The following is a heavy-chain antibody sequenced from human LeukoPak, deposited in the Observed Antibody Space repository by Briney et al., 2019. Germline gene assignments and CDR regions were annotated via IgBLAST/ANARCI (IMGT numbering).Heavy chain of an antibody. CDR1: GFTFSSYG. D-gene: IGHD6-19*01. Sequence: GGSLRLSCAASGFTFSSYGMHWVRQAPGKGLEWVAFIRYDGSNKYYADSVKGRFTISRDNSKNTLYLQMNSLRAEDTAVYYCAKDPSSGWYHYFDYWGQGTLVTVSS. CDR2: IRYDGSNK. V-gene: IGHV3-30*02. CDR3: AKDPSSGWYHYFDY. J-gene: IGHJ4*02.